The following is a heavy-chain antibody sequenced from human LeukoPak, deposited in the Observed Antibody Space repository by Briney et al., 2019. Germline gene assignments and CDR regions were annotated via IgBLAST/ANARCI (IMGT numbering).Heavy chain of an antibody. V-gene: IGHV3-74*01. Sequence: GGSLRLSCAASGFTFSSYWMHWVRQALGKGLVGVSRINSDGRSTNYADSVKGRFTISRDNAKNTLYLQMNSLRAEDTAVYYCARVRWGGLYYFDYWGQGTLVTVSS. CDR3: ARVRWGGLYYFDY. J-gene: IGHJ4*02. CDR1: GFTFSSYW. D-gene: IGHD3-16*01. CDR2: INSDGRST.